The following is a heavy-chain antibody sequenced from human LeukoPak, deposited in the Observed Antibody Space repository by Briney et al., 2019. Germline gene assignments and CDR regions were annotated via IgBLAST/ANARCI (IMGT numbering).Heavy chain of an antibody. D-gene: IGHD6-13*01. J-gene: IGHJ2*01. CDR1: GFTLGSHS. CDR3: ARDRDSSWYVSYFDL. V-gene: IGHV3-48*04. Sequence: GSLRLSCAASGFTLGSHSMNWVRQAPGEGLEWVSYISISGGSIYYADFVKGRFTISRDNAKNSLYLEMTGLRAEDTAVYYCARDRDSSWYVSYFDLWGRGTLVTVSS. CDR2: ISISGGSI.